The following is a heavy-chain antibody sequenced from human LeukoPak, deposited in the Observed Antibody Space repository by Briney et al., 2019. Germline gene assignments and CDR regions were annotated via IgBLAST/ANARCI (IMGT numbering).Heavy chain of an antibody. V-gene: IGHV3-64*01. Sequence: GGSLRLSCAASGFTFSSYAMHWVRQAPGKGLEYVSDISSNGGSTYYANSVKGRFTISRDNSKNTLYLQMGSLRAEDMAVYYCARGGVLRYFDWLSDYWGQGTLVTVSS. CDR3: ARGGVLRYFDWLSDY. CDR2: ISSNGGST. D-gene: IGHD3-9*01. J-gene: IGHJ4*02. CDR1: GFTFSSYA.